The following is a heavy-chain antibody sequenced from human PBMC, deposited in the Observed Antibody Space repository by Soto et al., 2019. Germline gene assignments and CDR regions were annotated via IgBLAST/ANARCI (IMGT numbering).Heavy chain of an antibody. D-gene: IGHD2-8*02. CDR3: ASAYWLYYFDY. CDR1: GGTSSGNA. V-gene: IGHV1-69*01. CDR2: IIPIFGTA. J-gene: IGHJ4*02. Sequence: QVQLVQSGAEVKKPGSSVKVSCKASGGTSSGNAITWFQQAPGKGLEWMGGIIPIFGTANYAQKFQGRVTITADESTSTAYMELSSLRSEDTAVYYCASAYWLYYFDYWGQGTLVTVSS.